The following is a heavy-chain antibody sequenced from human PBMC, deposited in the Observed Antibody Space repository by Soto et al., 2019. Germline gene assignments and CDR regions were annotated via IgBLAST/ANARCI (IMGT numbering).Heavy chain of an antibody. Sequence: QVQLVQSGAEVKKPGASVKVSCKASGYTFTRYGISWVRQAPGQGLEWMGWISAYNGNTNYAQKLQGRVTMTTDTSTSTAYMELRSLSSDDTAVYYCARDEGSSGWYSSGYFDYWGQGTLVTVSS. CDR2: ISAYNGNT. CDR3: ARDEGSSGWYSSGYFDY. CDR1: GYTFTRYG. V-gene: IGHV1-18*01. J-gene: IGHJ4*02. D-gene: IGHD6-19*01.